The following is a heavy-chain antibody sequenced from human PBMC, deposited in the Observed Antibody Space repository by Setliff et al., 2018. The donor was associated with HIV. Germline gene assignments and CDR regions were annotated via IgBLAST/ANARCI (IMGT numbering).Heavy chain of an antibody. CDR3: ASDSPAARFEELEDHYYYFMDV. D-gene: IGHD3-10*01. CDR2: IIPIFGTA. J-gene: IGHJ6*03. V-gene: IGHV1-69*13. Sequence: ASVKVSCKASGGPFTSAFNWVRQVPGQGLEWMGGIIPIFGTANYAQNFGGRVTITADQSTTTSYLRLNSLRFEDTAIYYCASDSPAARFEELEDHYYYFMDVWGKGTTVTVS. CDR1: GGPFTSA.